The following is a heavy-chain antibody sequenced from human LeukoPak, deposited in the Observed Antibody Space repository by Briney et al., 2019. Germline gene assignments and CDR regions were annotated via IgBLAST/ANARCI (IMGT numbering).Heavy chain of an antibody. J-gene: IGHJ4*02. D-gene: IGHD6-6*01. CDR1: GLTLSLYG. CDR3: VRDQSSVRLPFGS. V-gene: IGHV3-48*01. Sequence: PGGSLRLSCAVSGLTLSLYGMNWVRQAPRKWLEWISHISASSSGIVYADSVKGRFITSRDNTRSSLYLQMNSLRAEDTAVYYCVRDQSSVRLPFGSWGQGTLVTVSS. CDR2: ISASSSGI.